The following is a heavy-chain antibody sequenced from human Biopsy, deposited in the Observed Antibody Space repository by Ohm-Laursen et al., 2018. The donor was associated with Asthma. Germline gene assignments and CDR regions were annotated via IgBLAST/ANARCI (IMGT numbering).Heavy chain of an antibody. D-gene: IGHD6-19*01. Sequence: SLRLSSAAPGFTVSRDHMFWVRQAPGKGLEWVSVIYSGGTSHTADSVRGRFTISRDFSKNTLHLQMHSLRVEDTAVYYCARGDSSGWSHYYFDYWGQGTLVTVSS. CDR3: ARGDSSGWSHYYFDY. V-gene: IGHV3-53*01. CDR1: GFTVSRDH. J-gene: IGHJ4*02. CDR2: IYSGGTS.